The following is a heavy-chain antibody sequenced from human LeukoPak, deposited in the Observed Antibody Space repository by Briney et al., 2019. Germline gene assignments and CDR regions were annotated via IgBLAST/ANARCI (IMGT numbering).Heavy chain of an antibody. J-gene: IGHJ5*02. CDR2: TSGDNVNT. V-gene: IGHV1-18*01. D-gene: IGHD6-6*01. Sequence: ASVKVSCKASGYSFINYGISWVRQARGQGVEWMGWTSGDNVNTYYAQKFLGRVIMTTETSTTTAYMELRSLRPGDAAVYYCVRDWEWKAARNLFDPWGQGTRVTVSS. CDR3: VRDWEWKAARNLFDP. CDR1: GYSFINYG.